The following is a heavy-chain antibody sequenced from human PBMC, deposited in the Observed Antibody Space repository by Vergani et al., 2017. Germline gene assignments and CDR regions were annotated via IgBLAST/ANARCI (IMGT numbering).Heavy chain of an antibody. Sequence: QVQLQQWGAGLFTPSETLSLTCAVYGGSFSRYYWSWIRQPPGKGLEWIGEINHSGSTNYNPSLKSRVTISVDTSKNQFSLKLSSVTAADTAVYYCARGRVPGRTTNYWGQGTLVTVSS. V-gene: IGHV4-34*01. J-gene: IGHJ4*02. CDR2: INHSGST. CDR1: GGSFSRYY. D-gene: IGHD4-17*01. CDR3: ARGRVPGRTTNY.